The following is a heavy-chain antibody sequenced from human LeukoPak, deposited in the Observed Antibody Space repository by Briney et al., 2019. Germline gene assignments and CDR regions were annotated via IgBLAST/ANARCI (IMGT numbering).Heavy chain of an antibody. CDR1: DGFINGYY. CDR2: MYSGGTT. V-gene: IGHV4-59*01. Sequence: SETLSLTCTVSDGFINGYYWSWIRQPPGKGLDWIGYMYSGGTTNYSPSLKSRVTISEDMSKNQFFLKLTSVTAADTAVYYCARHSGHSSTNDAFDIWGQGTMVIVSS. J-gene: IGHJ3*02. CDR3: ARHSGHSSTNDAFDI. D-gene: IGHD6-13*01.